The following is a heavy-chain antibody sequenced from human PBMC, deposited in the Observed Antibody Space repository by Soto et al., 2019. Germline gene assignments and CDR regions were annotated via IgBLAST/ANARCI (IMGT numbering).Heavy chain of an antibody. V-gene: IGHV3-7*01. D-gene: IGHD1-26*01. Sequence: GGSLRLSCVGSGCTFSGYWRHWVRQAPGKGLEWVGNINQYGGEKDYGASVKGRFTISRDNAKNSLYLEMSSLGVEDTAVSYCARDPQYCLSGACSGFYGLDVWGQGTTVTVSS. CDR1: GCTFSGYW. CDR2: INQYGGEK. CDR3: ARDPQYCLSGACSGFYGLDV. J-gene: IGHJ6*02.